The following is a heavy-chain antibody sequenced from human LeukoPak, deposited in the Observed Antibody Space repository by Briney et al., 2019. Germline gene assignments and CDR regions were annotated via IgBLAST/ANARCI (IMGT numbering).Heavy chain of an antibody. CDR3: ASRYSSSWYDFFYMDV. CDR1: GGSISSSSYY. V-gene: IGHV4-39*01. J-gene: IGHJ6*03. Sequence: PSETLSLTCTVSGGSISSSSYYWGWIRQPPGKGLEWIGSIYYSGSTYSNPSLKSRVTISVDTSKNQFSLKLSSVTAADTAVYYCASRYSSSWYDFFYMDVWGKGTTVTVSS. CDR2: IYYSGST. D-gene: IGHD6-13*01.